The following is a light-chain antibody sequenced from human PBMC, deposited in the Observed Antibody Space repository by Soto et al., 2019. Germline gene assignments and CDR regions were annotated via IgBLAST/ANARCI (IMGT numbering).Light chain of an antibody. Sequence: DIQMTQSPSSLSASVGDRVTISYRASQTIEKFLNWYQQKPGGAPKLLIYAASNLQIGVPSRFSGSGSGTDFSLSISSLQPEDFATYYCQQSNITPHTFGQGTRLDMK. CDR2: AAS. CDR3: QQSNITPHT. CDR1: QTIEKF. V-gene: IGKV1-39*01. J-gene: IGKJ2*01.